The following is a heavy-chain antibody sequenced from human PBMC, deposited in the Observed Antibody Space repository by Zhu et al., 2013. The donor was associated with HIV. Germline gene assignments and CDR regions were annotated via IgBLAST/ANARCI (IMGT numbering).Heavy chain of an antibody. CDR1: GYTFTGYY. V-gene: IGHV1-2*04. D-gene: IGHD3-3*01. J-gene: IGHJ6*02. Sequence: QVQLVQSGAEVKKPGASVKVSCKASGYTFTGYYMHWVRQAPGQGLEWMGWINPNSGGTNYAQKFQGWVTMTRDTSISTAYMELSRLRSDDTAVYYCARLLTRITIFGVAIYGMDVWGQGTTVTVSS. CDR2: INPNSGGT. CDR3: ARLLTRITIFGVAIYGMDV.